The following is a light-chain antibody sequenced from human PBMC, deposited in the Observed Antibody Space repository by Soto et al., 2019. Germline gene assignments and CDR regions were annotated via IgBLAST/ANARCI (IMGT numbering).Light chain of an antibody. CDR3: AAWDDSLGILV. Sequence: QSVLTQPPSASGTPGQRVTISCSGSSSNIGSNPVNWYQQLPGTAPKLLIYGNHQRPSGVPDRFSGSKSVTSASLPISGLQSEAEADYYCAAWDDSLGILVFGGGTKLTVL. V-gene: IGLV1-44*01. CDR1: SSNIGSNP. CDR2: GNH. J-gene: IGLJ2*01.